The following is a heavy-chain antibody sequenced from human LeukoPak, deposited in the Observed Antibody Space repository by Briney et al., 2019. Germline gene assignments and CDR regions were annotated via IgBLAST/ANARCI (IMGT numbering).Heavy chain of an antibody. CDR2: IYYSGST. J-gene: IGHJ4*02. CDR3: ARHYYDSSGYQEFDY. CDR1: GFTFSSYA. V-gene: IGHV4-39*01. Sequence: GSLRLSCAASGFTFSSYAMSWVRQPPGKGLEWIGSIYYSGSTYYNPSLKSRVTISVDTSKNQFSLKLSSVTAADTAVYYCARHYYDSSGYQEFDYWGQGTLVTVSS. D-gene: IGHD3-22*01.